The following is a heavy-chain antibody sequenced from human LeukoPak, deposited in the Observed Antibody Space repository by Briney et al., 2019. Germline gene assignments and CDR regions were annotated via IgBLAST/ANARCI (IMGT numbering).Heavy chain of an antibody. Sequence: GGSLRLSCAASGFTFSDYYMSWIRQAPGKGLEWVANINQDGSEKYYVDSVKGRFTISRDNAKNSLFLQMNNLRAEDTAVYYCARDGVDIAMGTADYWGQGTLVTVSS. CDR2: INQDGSEK. V-gene: IGHV3-7*01. CDR1: GFTFSDYY. J-gene: IGHJ4*02. D-gene: IGHD5-18*01. CDR3: ARDGVDIAMGTADY.